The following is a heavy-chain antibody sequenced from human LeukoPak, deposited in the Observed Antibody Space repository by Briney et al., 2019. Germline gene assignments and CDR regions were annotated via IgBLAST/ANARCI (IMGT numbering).Heavy chain of an antibody. CDR3: ARDLYRIVVVPHYFDY. CDR2: IQQDGSDK. J-gene: IGHJ4*02. D-gene: IGHD3-22*01. CDR1: GFTFSSSW. Sequence: GGSLRLSCAASGFTFSSSWMSWVRQVPGKGLEWVANIQQDGSDKYYVDSVKGRFTISRDNAKNSLYLQMNSLRAEDTAVYYCARDLYRIVVVPHYFDYWGQGTLVTVSS. V-gene: IGHV3-7*01.